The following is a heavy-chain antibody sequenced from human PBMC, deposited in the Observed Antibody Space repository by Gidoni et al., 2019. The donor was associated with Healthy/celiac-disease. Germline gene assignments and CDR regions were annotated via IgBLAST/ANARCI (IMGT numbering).Heavy chain of an antibody. Sequence: QVQLQQWGAGLLKPSETLSLTCAVYGGSFSGYYWSWIRQPPGKGLEWIGEINHSGSTNYNPSLKSRVTISVDTSKNQFSLKLSSVTAADTAVYYCARDHSGSSPFDYGGQGTLVTVSS. J-gene: IGHJ4*02. V-gene: IGHV4-34*01. CDR2: INHSGST. CDR3: ARDHSGSSPFDY. CDR1: GGSFSGYY. D-gene: IGHD1-26*01.